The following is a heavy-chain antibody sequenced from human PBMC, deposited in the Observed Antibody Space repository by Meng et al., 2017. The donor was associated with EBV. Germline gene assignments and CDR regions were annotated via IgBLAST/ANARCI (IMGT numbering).Heavy chain of an antibody. Sequence: ESVSGWGGPLVHPGGPLSVSCAATGLSFSNYGWGWVRQGPGKGLDGVSGNSATSVDTSYANSVEGRFVISSDNSNNPVTLHMNVLRAEDTAIYYCDSGSRSHLDSWGQGALVTVSS. CDR1: GLSFSNYG. CDR2: NSATSVDT. D-gene: IGHD1-26*01. CDR3: DSGSRSHLDS. J-gene: IGHJ4*02. V-gene: IGHV3-23*01.